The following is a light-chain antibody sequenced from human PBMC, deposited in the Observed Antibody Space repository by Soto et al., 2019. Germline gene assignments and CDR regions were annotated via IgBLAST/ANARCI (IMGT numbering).Light chain of an antibody. CDR3: KSYTTRGTYV. CDR2: DVS. V-gene: IGLV2-14*03. Sequence: LTQPASVSGSPGQSITISCTGTSSDVGGYNSVSWYQHHPGKAPKLMIYDVSNRSSGVSSRFSGSKSDNTASLTISGLQAEDEADYYCKSYTTRGTYVFGTGTKVTVL. CDR1: SSDVGGYNS. J-gene: IGLJ1*01.